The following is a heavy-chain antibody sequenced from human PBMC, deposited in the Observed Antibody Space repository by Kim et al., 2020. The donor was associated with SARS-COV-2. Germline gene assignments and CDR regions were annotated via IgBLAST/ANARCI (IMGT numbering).Heavy chain of an antibody. CDR2: INAGNGNT. CDR1: GYTFTSYA. CDR3: AREGYSSSRALTRVDYYYGMDV. Sequence: ASVKVSCKASGYTFTSYAMHWVRQAPGQRLEWMGWINAGNGNTKYSQKFQGRVTITRDTSASTAYMELSSLRSEDTAVYYCAREGYSSSRALTRVDYYYGMDVWGQGTTVTVSS. V-gene: IGHV1-3*01. D-gene: IGHD6-13*01. J-gene: IGHJ6*02.